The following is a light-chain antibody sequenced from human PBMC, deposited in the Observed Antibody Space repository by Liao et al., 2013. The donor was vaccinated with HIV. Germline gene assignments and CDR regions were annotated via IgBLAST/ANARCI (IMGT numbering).Light chain of an antibody. CDR2: QDT. Sequence: SYDLTQPPSVSVSPGQTASIACSGDELRDKYASWYQQRPGQSPVLVIYQDTKRPSGIPERFSGSNSGNTATLTISATQPLDEADYYCQVWDVSSDHVLFGGGTKLTVL. CDR1: ELRDKY. V-gene: IGLV3-1*01. J-gene: IGLJ2*01. CDR3: QVWDVSSDHVL.